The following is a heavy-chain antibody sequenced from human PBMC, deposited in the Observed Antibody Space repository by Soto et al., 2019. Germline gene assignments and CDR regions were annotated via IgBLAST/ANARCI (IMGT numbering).Heavy chain of an antibody. D-gene: IGHD6-19*01. CDR1: GFTFTNNG. CDR2: ISYDGTAE. CDR3: AEDLFSNGWYNYFDP. V-gene: IGHV3-30*18. J-gene: IGHJ5*02. Sequence: QVQLVESGGGVVQPGRSLRLSCTASGFTFTNNGMHWVRQAPGKGLEWVAMISYDGTAEYYLDSGRGRFTISRDNSKNTLYLQMDSLRTEDTAWYYCAEDLFSNGWYNYFDPVGQGTLVTVSS.